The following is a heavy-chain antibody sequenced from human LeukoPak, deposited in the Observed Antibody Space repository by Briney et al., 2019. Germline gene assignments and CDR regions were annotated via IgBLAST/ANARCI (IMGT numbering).Heavy chain of an antibody. V-gene: IGHV3-30-3*01. CDR2: ISYDGSNK. D-gene: IGHD3-10*01. CDR1: GFTFSSYA. Sequence: GGSLRLSCAASGFTFSSYAMHWVRQAPGKGLEWVAVISYDGSNKYYADSVKGRFTISRDNSKNTLYLQMNSLRAEDTAVYYCARPYGSGSYYKGGRFDYWGQGTLVTVSS. J-gene: IGHJ4*02. CDR3: ARPYGSGSYYKGGRFDY.